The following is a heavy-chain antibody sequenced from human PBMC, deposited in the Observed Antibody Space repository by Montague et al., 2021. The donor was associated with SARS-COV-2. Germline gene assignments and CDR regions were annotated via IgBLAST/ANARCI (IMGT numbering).Heavy chain of an antibody. CDR2: IWSDGTHK. V-gene: IGHV3-33*01. CDR1: GFTLSTYD. J-gene: IGHJ5*02. D-gene: IGHD6-13*01. CDR3: VREVASRWYGGVLDGHKFFDP. Sequence: SLRLSCAASGFTLSTYDMHWVRQAPGKGLEWVATIWSDGTHKYYGDSVKGRFSISRDISQNTLFLQLISPRAEDTAVYYCVREVASRWYGGVLDGHKFFDPWGQGALVTVSS.